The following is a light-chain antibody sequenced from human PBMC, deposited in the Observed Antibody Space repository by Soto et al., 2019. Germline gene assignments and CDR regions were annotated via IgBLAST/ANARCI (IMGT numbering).Light chain of an antibody. V-gene: IGKV3-15*01. CDR2: GAS. CDR3: LRYKNWART. J-gene: IGKJ1*01. CDR1: ESVSSN. Sequence: ETVMTQSPATLSVSPGERATLSCRASESVSSNLVWYQQKPGQAPRLLIYGASTRVTGIPARFSGRGSGTVFTLGISSLQSEDIAVYYCLRYKNWARTFRQGTKVDIK.